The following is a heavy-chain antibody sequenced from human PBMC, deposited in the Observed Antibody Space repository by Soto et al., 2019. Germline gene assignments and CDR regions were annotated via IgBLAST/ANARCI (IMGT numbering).Heavy chain of an antibody. CDR3: AKGGLLPYSYFDY. Sequence: GGSLRLSCAASGFTFSSYAMSWVRQSPGKELEWVSAISGSGGSTYYAASVKGRFTISRDHSKITLYLQMNSLRAADTAVYYCAKGGLLPYSYFDYWGQGTLVTVSS. CDR2: ISGSGGST. J-gene: IGHJ4*02. CDR1: GFTFSSYA. D-gene: IGHD2-21*02. V-gene: IGHV3-23*01.